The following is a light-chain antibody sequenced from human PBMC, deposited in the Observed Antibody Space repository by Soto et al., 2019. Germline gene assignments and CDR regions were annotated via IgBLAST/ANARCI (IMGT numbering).Light chain of an antibody. J-gene: IGLJ1*01. V-gene: IGLV2-14*01. Sequence: QSALTQPPSASGSPGQSVTISCTGTSSDVGGYHYVSWYQQLPGKAPKLIIYEVTDRPSGVSNRFSGSKSGNTASLTISGLQAEDEAEYYCSSYTNINTRACVFGTGTKLTVL. CDR1: SSDVGGYHY. CDR3: SSYTNINTRACV. CDR2: EVT.